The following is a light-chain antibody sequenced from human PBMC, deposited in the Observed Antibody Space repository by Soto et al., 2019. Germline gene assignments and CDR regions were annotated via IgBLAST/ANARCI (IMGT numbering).Light chain of an antibody. CDR2: WAS. Sequence: DIVLTRSPYSLSVSMGERATINCESSQSVLFTSNNKNYLAWYQQKPGQPPKLLLSWASARESGVPERFSGSGSGTLFTLSISSLQAEDVAVYYCQQYYTLPLTFGGGTKADIK. CDR1: QSVLFTSNNKNY. CDR3: QQYYTLPLT. J-gene: IGKJ4*01. V-gene: IGKV4-1*01.